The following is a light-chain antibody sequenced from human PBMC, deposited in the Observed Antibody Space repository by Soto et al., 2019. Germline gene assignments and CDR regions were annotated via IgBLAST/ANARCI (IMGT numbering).Light chain of an antibody. CDR1: QSVSSK. Sequence: EIVMTQSPATLSVSPGERATLSCRATQSVSSKLAWFQQKPGQAPRLLIYGASTRATDIPARFSGSGSGTEFRLTISSLQSEDFAVYYCQQYNNWPHTFGQGTKLEIK. CDR2: GAS. V-gene: IGKV3-15*01. CDR3: QQYNNWPHT. J-gene: IGKJ2*01.